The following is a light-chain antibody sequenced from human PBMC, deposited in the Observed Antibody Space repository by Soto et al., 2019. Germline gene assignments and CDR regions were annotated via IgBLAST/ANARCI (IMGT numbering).Light chain of an antibody. CDR3: QQYGSSRT. CDR1: QSVSSN. J-gene: IGKJ4*01. Sequence: EIVMTQSPATLSVSPGERATLSCRASQSVSSNLAWYHQKPGQAPRLLIYGASSRATGIPDRFSGSGSGTDFTLTISRLEPEDFAVYYCQQYGSSRTFGGGTKV. V-gene: IGKV3-20*01. CDR2: GAS.